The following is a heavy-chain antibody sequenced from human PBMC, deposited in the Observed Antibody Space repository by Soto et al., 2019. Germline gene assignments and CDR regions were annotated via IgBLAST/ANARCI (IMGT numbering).Heavy chain of an antibody. V-gene: IGHV1-2*02. CDR1: GYSFTGYS. CDR2: VNPKSGGR. CDR3: ARDVLSRGNFITGKLFDY. D-gene: IGHD1-20*01. Sequence: ASVKVSCKTSGYSFTGYSVHWVRQAPGHGPEWMGWVNPKSGGRKYAQKFQGRVTMTRDTSISTVFMELRRVTSDDTAVYYCARDVLSRGNFITGKLFDYWRQGSLVTVSS. J-gene: IGHJ4*02.